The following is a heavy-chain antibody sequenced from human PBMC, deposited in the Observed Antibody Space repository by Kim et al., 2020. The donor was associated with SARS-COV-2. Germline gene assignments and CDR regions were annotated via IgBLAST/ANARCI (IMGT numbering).Heavy chain of an antibody. J-gene: IGHJ6*02. V-gene: IGHV4-59*01. CDR3: ARVASSRGPYGMDV. Sequence: SETLSLTCTVSGGSISSYYWSWIRQPPGKGLEWIGYIYYSGSTNYNPSPKSRVTISVDTSKNQFSLKLSSVTAADTAVYYCARVASSRGPYGMDVWGQGTTVTVSS. CDR1: GGSISSYY. D-gene: IGHD6-13*01. CDR2: IYYSGST.